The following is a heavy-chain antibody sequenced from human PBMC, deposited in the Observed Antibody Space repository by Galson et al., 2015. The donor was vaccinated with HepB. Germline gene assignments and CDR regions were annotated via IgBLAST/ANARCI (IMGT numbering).Heavy chain of an antibody. Sequence: SVKVSCKASGYTFTSYGMNWVRQAPGQGLEWRGWISAYTGNTNYAQKFQGRVTMTTDTSKSTAYVEVRSLRSEDTAVYYCARGFDRGYSYGFGGYWGQGTLVIVSS. CDR2: ISAYTGNT. CDR3: ARGFDRGYSYGFGGY. V-gene: IGHV1-18*04. CDR1: GYTFTSYG. J-gene: IGHJ4*02. D-gene: IGHD5-18*01.